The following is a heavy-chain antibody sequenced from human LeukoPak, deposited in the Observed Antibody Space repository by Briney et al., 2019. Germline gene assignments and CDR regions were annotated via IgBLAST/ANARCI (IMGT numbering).Heavy chain of an antibody. CDR1: GFTFGDYS. CDR2: IRRKGYGWTT. J-gene: IGHJ6*04. V-gene: IGHV3-49*03. CDR3: TRDHDFWSGPLDV. D-gene: IGHD3-3*01. Sequence: GGSLRLSCTGSGFTFGDYSMSWFRQAPGKGLEWVGFIRRKGYGWTTEYAASVKGRFTISRDDSKSTAYLQMNSLKTEDTAVYYCTRDHDFWSGPLDVWGTGTTVTVSS.